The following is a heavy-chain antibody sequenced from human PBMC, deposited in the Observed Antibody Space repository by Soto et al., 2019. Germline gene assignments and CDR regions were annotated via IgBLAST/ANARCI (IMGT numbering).Heavy chain of an antibody. D-gene: IGHD2-2*01. Sequence: SVKVYCKASGYRFTSYSSSCVRQATGQGLEWMGWISAYNGNTNYAQMLQGRVTMTTDTSTNTAYMELRSLRSDDTAVYYCARVGYCSSTSCRPLDYYYGMDVWGQGTTVTVSS. V-gene: IGHV1-18*04. CDR3: ARVGYCSSTSCRPLDYYYGMDV. J-gene: IGHJ6*02. CDR2: ISAYNGNT. CDR1: GYRFTSYS.